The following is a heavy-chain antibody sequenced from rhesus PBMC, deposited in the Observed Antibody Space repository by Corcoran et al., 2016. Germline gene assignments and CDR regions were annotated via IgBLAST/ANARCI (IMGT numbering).Heavy chain of an antibody. D-gene: IGHD3-16*01. CDR1: GFSLTTSGMG. J-gene: IGHJ5-1*01. CDR3: ARYTYYYTAKGRFDV. V-gene: IGHV2-174*01. CDR2: IYWYDDK. Sequence: QVTLKESGPALVKPTQTLTLTCTFSGFSLTTSGMGVGWLRQPPGKALEWLALIYWYDDKRYSTSRKSRLTISKDTSKNQVVLTMTNMDPVDTATYYCARYTYYYTAKGRFDVWGPGVLVTVSS.